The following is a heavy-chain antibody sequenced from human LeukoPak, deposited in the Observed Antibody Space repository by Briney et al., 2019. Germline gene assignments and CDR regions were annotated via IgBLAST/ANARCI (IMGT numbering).Heavy chain of an antibody. CDR2: IIPIFGTA. D-gene: IGHD4-17*01. CDR3: ASLGGGSTVTTYLNY. CDR1: RGAFSTYA. Sequence: ASVKVSCKASRGAFSTYAINWVRQAPGQGLGWMGGIIPIFGTANYAQKFQGRVTITADESTSTAYMELSSLRSEDTAVYYCASLGGGSTVTTYLNYWGQGTLVIVSS. J-gene: IGHJ4*02. V-gene: IGHV1-69*13.